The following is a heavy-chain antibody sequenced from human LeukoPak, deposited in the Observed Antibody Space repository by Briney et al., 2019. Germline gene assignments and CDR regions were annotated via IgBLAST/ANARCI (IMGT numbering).Heavy chain of an antibody. CDR2: IDWDDDK. J-gene: IGHJ3*02. CDR1: GFSLSTSGMC. D-gene: IGHD2-2*01. CDR3: AQIRDCSSTSLAFGI. Sequence: SGPTLVNPTQTLTLTCTFSGFSLSTSGMCVSWIRQPPGKALEWLARIDWDDDKYYSTSLKTRLTISKDTSRNQVVLTMTNMDPVDTATYYCAQIRDCSSTSLAFGIWGQGTMVTVSS. V-gene: IGHV2-70*11.